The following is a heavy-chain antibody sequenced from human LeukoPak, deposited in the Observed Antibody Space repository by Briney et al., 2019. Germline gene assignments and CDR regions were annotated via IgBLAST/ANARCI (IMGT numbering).Heavy chain of an antibody. V-gene: IGHV4-4*07. CDR3: ARDSVEGY. Sequence: SETLSLTCTASGGSMGGYSWSWLRQPAGKGLEWIGRIYTSGSTNYNPSLKSRATMSVDTSKNQFSLKLSSVTAADTGVYYCARDSVEGYWGQGTLVTVSS. CDR2: IYTSGST. J-gene: IGHJ4*02. CDR1: GGSMGGYS. D-gene: IGHD1-1*01.